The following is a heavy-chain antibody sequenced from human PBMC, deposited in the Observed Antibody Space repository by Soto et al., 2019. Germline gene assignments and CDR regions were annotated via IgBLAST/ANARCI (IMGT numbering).Heavy chain of an antibody. V-gene: IGHV1-69*04. J-gene: IGHJ5*02. CDR3: ARDGQQQPFDP. D-gene: IGHD6-13*01. Sequence: VASVKVSCKASGGTFSSYTISWVRQAPGRGLEWMGRIIPILGIANYAQKFQGRVTITADKSTSTAYMELSSLRSEDTAVYYCARDGQQQPFDPWGQGTLVTVSS. CDR2: IIPILGIA. CDR1: GGTFSSYT.